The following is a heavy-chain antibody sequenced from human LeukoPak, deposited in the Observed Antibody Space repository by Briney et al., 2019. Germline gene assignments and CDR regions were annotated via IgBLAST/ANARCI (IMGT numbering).Heavy chain of an antibody. J-gene: IGHJ4*02. CDR1: GFIFSKYT. V-gene: IGHV3-7*01. CDR3: ARDASALY. D-gene: IGHD6-19*01. CDR2: IKPDGSEK. Sequence: GGSLRLSCAASGFIFSKYTMNWVRQAPGKGLEWVASIKPDGSEKYYLDSVKGRFTISRDNARDSLHLQMNSLRDDDTSVYFCARDASALYWGRGTLVTVSS.